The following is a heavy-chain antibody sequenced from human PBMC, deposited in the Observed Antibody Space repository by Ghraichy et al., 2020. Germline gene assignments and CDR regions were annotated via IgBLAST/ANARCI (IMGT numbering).Heavy chain of an antibody. V-gene: IGHV3-74*01. CDR3: ARDHDYGDYYPYFDY. J-gene: IGHJ4*02. CDR2: INSDGSST. CDR1: GFTFSSYW. Sequence: GGSLRLSCAASGFTFSSYWMHWVRQAPGKGLVWVSRINSDGSSTSYADSVKGRFTISRDNAKNTLYLQMNSLRAEDTAVYYCARDHDYGDYYPYFDYWGQGTLVTVSS. D-gene: IGHD4-17*01.